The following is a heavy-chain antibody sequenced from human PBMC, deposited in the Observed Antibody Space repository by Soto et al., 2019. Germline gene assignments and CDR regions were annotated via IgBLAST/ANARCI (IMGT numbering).Heavy chain of an antibody. CDR3: AKKPSYYYYGMDV. CDR1: GFTFSSYP. CDR2: ISGSGGST. V-gene: IGHV3-23*01. Sequence: GGSLRLSCAASGFTFSSYPLGGSAKAPGKGLEWVSAISGSGGSTYYADSVKGRFTISRDNSKNTLYLQMNSLRAEDTAVYYCAKKPSYYYYGMDVWGQGTTVTVYS. J-gene: IGHJ6*02.